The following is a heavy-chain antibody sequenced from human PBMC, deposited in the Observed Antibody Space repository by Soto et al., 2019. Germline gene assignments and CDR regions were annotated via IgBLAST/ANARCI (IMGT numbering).Heavy chain of an antibody. CDR2: INAGNGDT. V-gene: IGHV1-3*01. D-gene: IGHD6-13*01. CDR1: GDTFSHYA. J-gene: IGHJ5*02. CDR3: AREKAADPLYNWFDP. Sequence: GASVKVSCKASGDTFSHYALHWVRQAPGQRPEWMGWINAGNGDTKYSQKFQGRVTITRDTSASTAYMELSSMRSEDTAVYYCAREKAADPLYNWFDPWGQGTLVTVSS.